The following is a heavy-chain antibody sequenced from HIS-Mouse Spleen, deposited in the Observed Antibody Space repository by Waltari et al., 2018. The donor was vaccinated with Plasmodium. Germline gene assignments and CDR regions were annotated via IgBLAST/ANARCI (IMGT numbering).Heavy chain of an antibody. CDR1: GFTLSRYW. Sequence: EVQLVESGGGLVKHGGSMRLSGAASGFTLSRYWMSWVRQAPGKGLEWVANIKQDGSEKYYVDSVKGRFTSSRDNAKNSLYLQMNSLRAEDTAVYYCASSWYWYFDLWGRGTLVTVPS. CDR2: IKQDGSEK. CDR3: ASSWYWYFDL. V-gene: IGHV3-7*01. J-gene: IGHJ2*01. D-gene: IGHD6-13*01.